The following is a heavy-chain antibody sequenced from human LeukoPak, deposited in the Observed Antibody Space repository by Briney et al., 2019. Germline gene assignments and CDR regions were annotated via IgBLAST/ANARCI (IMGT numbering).Heavy chain of an antibody. J-gene: IGHJ4*02. Sequence: GGSLRLSCAASGFTFSDYYMSWIRQAPGKGLECISYISTSDSTIYCADSVKGRFTISRDNAKNSLYLQMNSLRAEDTAVYYCARDSANLDYGGNSYYFDYWGQGTLVTVSS. V-gene: IGHV3-11*01. CDR3: ARDSANLDYGGNSYYFDY. CDR2: ISTSDSTI. D-gene: IGHD4-23*01. CDR1: GFTFSDYY.